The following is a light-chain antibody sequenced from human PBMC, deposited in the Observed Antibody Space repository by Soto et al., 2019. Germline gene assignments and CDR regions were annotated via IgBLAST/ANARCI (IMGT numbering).Light chain of an antibody. Sequence: DIEMTQSPSSLSASVGDRVTITCRASQAINNYLAWFQQRPGQAPKSLIFATSILQSGVPSRFSGSGSGTDFTLTIPSLQPEDFATYYCQQCDTYPFTFGPGTTVDI. CDR2: ATS. CDR1: QAINNY. J-gene: IGKJ3*01. V-gene: IGKV1-16*01. CDR3: QQCDTYPFT.